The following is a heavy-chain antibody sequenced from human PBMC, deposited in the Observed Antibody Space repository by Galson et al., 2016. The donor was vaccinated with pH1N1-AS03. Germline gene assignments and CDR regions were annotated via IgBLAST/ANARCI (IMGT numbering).Heavy chain of an antibody. V-gene: IGHV5-10-1*01. J-gene: IGHJ6*02. CDR2: IDPSDSYI. D-gene: IGHD2-15*01. CDR3: AAAKKGTPPIFFYYTVDV. Sequence: QSGAEVKKPGESLTVSCETSQYIFSDYWVHWLRQVPGKGLEWLGRIDPSDSYIDCSPSFRGHVSISVDRSISTAYLQWRSLRASDTAVYYCAAAKKGTPPIFFYYTVDVWGQGTTVIVSS. CDR1: QYIFSDYW.